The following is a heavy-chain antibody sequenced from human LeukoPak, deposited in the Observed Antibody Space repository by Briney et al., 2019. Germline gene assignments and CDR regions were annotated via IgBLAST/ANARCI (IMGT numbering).Heavy chain of an antibody. J-gene: IGHJ6*03. CDR3: ARTYYGSGSLYYYYYYMDV. Sequence: PSETLSLTCTVSGGSIRSNYWSWIRQPPGKGLEWIGYTYYSGSTNYNPSLKSRVRISVDTSKNQFSLKLSSVTAADTAMYYCARTYYGSGSLYYYYYYMDVWGKGTTVTVSS. D-gene: IGHD3-10*01. CDR2: TYYSGST. V-gene: IGHV4-59*01. CDR1: GGSIRSNY.